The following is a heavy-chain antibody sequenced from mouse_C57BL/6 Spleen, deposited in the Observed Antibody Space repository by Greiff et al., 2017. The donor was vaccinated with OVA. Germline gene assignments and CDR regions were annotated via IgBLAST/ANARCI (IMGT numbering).Heavy chain of an antibody. CDR2: IDPSDSYT. Sequence: QVQLQQPGAELVRPGTSVKLSCKASGYTFTSYWMHWVKQRPGQGLEWIGVIDPSDSYTNSNQKFKGKATLTVDTSSSTADMQLSSLTTEDSAVFYYAGLTTVLAPCDYWGQGTTLTVSA. CDR3: AGLTTVLAPCDY. V-gene: IGHV1-59*01. D-gene: IGHD1-1*01. J-gene: IGHJ2*01. CDR1: GYTFTSYW.